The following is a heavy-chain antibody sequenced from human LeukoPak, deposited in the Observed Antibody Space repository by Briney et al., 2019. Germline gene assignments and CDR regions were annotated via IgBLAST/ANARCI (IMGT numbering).Heavy chain of an antibody. D-gene: IGHD7-27*01. V-gene: IGHV3-66*01. Sequence: GGSLRLSCAASGFTVSSNYMSWVRQAPGKGLEWVSVIYSGGSTYYADSVKGRFTISRDNAKNSLCLQMNSLRAEDTAVYYCARGWGGAFDIWGQGTMVTVSS. CDR3: ARGWGGAFDI. J-gene: IGHJ3*02. CDR1: GFTVSSNY. CDR2: IYSGGST.